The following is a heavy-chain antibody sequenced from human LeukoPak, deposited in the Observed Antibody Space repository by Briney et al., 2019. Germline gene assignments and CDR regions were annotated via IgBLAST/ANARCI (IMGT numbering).Heavy chain of an antibody. CDR2: IRYDGSNK. CDR3: AEGAGYCSGGSCPFGDYYYMDV. Sequence: GGSLRLSCAASGFTFSSYGMHWVRQAPGKGLEWVAFIRYDGSNKYYADSVKGRFTISRDNSKNTLYLQMNSLRAEDTAVYYCAEGAGYCSGGSCPFGDYYYMDVWGKGTTVTISS. CDR1: GFTFSSYG. V-gene: IGHV3-30*02. J-gene: IGHJ6*03. D-gene: IGHD2-15*01.